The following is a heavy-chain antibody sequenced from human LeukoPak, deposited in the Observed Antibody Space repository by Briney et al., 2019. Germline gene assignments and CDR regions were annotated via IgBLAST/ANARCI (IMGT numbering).Heavy chain of an antibody. J-gene: IGHJ4*02. V-gene: IGHV3-66*01. Sequence: GGSLRLSCAASGYIVSSNYMSWVRQAPGKGLEWVSVIYSGGSTYYADSVKGRFTISRDNSKNTLYLQMNSLGAEDTAVYYRARDRVGTTGYFDYWGQGTLVTVSS. D-gene: IGHD1-1*01. CDR3: ARDRVGTTGYFDY. CDR1: GYIVSSNY. CDR2: IYSGGST.